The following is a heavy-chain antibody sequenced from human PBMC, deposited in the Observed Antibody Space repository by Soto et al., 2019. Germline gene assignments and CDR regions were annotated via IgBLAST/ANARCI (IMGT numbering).Heavy chain of an antibody. Sequence: QVQLQESGPGLVKPSQTLSLTCTVSGGSISSGDYYWSWIRQPPGKGLEWIGYIYYSGSTSHNPSRKCRITISVDASKNQFSLKLRSVTAADTAVYYCARETSGILVGPAARRGCYWFYPWGQGTLVTVSS. D-gene: IGHD2-2*01. CDR1: GGSISSGDYY. V-gene: IGHV4-30-4*01. CDR3: ARETSGILVGPAARRGCYWFYP. J-gene: IGHJ5*02. CDR2: IYYSGST.